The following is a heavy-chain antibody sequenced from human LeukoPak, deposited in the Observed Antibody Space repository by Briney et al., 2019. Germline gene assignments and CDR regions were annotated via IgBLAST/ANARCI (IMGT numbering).Heavy chain of an antibody. CDR1: GGSFSGYH. Sequence: SETLSLTCAVYGGSFSGYHWSWIRQPPGKGLEWIGEINHSGSTNYNPSLKSRVTISVDTSKNQFSLKLSSVTAADTAVYYCARRPFYFDYWGQGTLVTVSS. V-gene: IGHV4-34*01. J-gene: IGHJ4*02. CDR3: ARRPFYFDY. CDR2: INHSGST.